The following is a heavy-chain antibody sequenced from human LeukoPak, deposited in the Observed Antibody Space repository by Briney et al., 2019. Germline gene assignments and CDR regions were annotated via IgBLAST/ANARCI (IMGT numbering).Heavy chain of an antibody. CDR3: AHRPTATSGPSFDY. D-gene: IGHD4-17*01. CDR1: GFSLSTNGVA. CDR2: IYWDDDK. V-gene: IGHV2-5*02. J-gene: IGHJ4*02. Sequence: SGPTLVKPTQTLTLTCTFSGFSLSTNGVAVGWIRQPPGKALEWLALIYWDDDKRYSPSLKSRLTVTKDASKNQVVLTLTNMDPVDTATYYCAHRPTATSGPSFDYWGQGTLVTVSS.